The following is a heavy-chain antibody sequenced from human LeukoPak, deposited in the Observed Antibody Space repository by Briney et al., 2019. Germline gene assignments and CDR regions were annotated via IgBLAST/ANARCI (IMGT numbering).Heavy chain of an antibody. V-gene: IGHV3-33*06. CDR3: AKDTAAAEVYYYMDV. Sequence: PGVSLRLSCAASGFTFSSYGMHWVRQAPGKGLEWVAVIWYDGSNKYYADSVKGRFTISRDNSKNTLYLQMNSLRAEDTAVYYCAKDTAAAEVYYYMDVWGKGTTVTVSS. CDR1: GFTFSSYG. CDR2: IWYDGSNK. J-gene: IGHJ6*03. D-gene: IGHD6-13*01.